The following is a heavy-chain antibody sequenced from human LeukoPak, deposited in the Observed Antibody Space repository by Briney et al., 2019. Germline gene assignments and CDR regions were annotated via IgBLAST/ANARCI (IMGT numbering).Heavy chain of an antibody. Sequence: SETLSLTCTVSGGSISSGGYYWSWIRQHPGKGLEWIGYIYYSGSTYYNPSLKSRVTISVDTSKNQFSLKLSSVTAADTAVYYCAREGQQPGYFDYWGQGTLVTVSS. CDR1: GGSISSGGYY. CDR2: IYYSGST. CDR3: AREGQQPGYFDY. J-gene: IGHJ4*02. V-gene: IGHV4-31*03. D-gene: IGHD6-13*01.